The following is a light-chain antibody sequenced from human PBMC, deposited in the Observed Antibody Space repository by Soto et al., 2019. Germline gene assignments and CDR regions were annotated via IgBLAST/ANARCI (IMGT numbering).Light chain of an antibody. CDR1: QTVVGF. J-gene: IGKJ1*01. Sequence: DIMLSQYPVTLTLPPAERATLSCRASQTVVGFLAWYQQKPGQAPRLLIYDASNRAAAIPDRFSGSGSGTDFTLTISRLEPEDFAVYYCQQYGSSPRTFGQGTKVDIK. CDR3: QQYGSSPRT. V-gene: IGKV3-20*01. CDR2: DAS.